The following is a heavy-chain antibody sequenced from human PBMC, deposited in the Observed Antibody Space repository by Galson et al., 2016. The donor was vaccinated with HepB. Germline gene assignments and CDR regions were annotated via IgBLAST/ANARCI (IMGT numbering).Heavy chain of an antibody. V-gene: IGHV3-23*01. J-gene: IGHJ4*02. Sequence: SLRLSCAASGFTSSTYAMSWVRQAPGKGLEWVSAIRATGSSTYYADSVKGRFTISKDNSKNTLYLQMNGLRTEDTAMYYCATNGPQVYFHWVNSFDYWGQGTLVTVSS. CDR1: GFTSSTYA. D-gene: IGHD3-9*01. CDR3: ATNGPQVYFHWVNSFDY. CDR2: IRATGSST.